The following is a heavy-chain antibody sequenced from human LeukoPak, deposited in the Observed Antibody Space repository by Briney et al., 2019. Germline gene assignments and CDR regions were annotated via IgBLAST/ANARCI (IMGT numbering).Heavy chain of an antibody. CDR1: GGSFSGYY. CDR2: INHSGST. V-gene: IGHV4-34*01. D-gene: IGHD2-2*01. Sequence: SETLSLTCAVYGGSFSGYYWSWIRQPPGKGLEWIGEINHSGSTNYNPSLKSRVTISVDTSKNQFSLKLSSVTAADTAVYYCARGARTASAFYYWGQGTLVTVPS. J-gene: IGHJ4*02. CDR3: ARGARTASAFYY.